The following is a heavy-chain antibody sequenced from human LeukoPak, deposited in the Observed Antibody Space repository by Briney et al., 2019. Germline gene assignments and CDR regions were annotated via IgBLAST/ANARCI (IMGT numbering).Heavy chain of an antibody. D-gene: IGHD2-15*01. Sequence: SVKVSCKASGGTFSSYAISCVRQAPGQGLEWMGGIIPIFGTANYAQKFQGRVTITADESTSTAYMELSSLRSEDTAVYYCARKGVVAASYFDYWGQGTLVTVSS. CDR1: GGTFSSYA. V-gene: IGHV1-69*01. CDR2: IIPIFGTA. CDR3: ARKGVVAASYFDY. J-gene: IGHJ4*02.